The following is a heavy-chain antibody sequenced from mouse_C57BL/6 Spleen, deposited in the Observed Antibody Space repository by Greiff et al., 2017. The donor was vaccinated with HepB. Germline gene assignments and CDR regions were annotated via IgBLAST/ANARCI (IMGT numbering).Heavy chain of an antibody. CDR3: ARRDRDYAMDY. V-gene: IGHV1-54*01. CDR1: GYAFTNYL. Sequence: VQLVESGAELVRPGTSVKVSCKASGYAFTNYLIEWVKQRPGQGLEWIGVINPGSGGTNYNEKFKGKATLTADKSSSTAYMQLSSLTSEDSAVYFCARRDRDYAMDYWGQGTSVTVSS. J-gene: IGHJ4*01. D-gene: IGHD2-14*01. CDR2: INPGSGGT.